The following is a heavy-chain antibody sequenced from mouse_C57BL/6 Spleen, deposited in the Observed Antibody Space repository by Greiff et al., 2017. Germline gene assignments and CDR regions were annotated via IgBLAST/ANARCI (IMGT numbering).Heavy chain of an antibody. V-gene: IGHV14-4*01. CDR2: IDPANGDT. CDR1: GFNIKDDY. CDR3: TTSYDGDY. J-gene: IGHJ2*01. D-gene: IGHD2-14*01. Sequence: VHVKQSGAELVRPGASVKLSCTASGFNIKDDYMHWVKQRPEQGLEWIGWIDPANGDTKYASKFQGKATITADTSSNTAYLQLSSLTSEDTAVYYCTTSYDGDYWGQGTTLTVSS.